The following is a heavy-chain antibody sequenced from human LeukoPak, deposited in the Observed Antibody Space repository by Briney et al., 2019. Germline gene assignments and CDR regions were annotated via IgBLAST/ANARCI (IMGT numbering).Heavy chain of an antibody. Sequence: GGSLRLSCAPSGFTVSSNYMSWVRQAPGKGLEGVSVIYSGGSTYYADSVKGRFSISRDNSKSTLSLQMNSLRVEDTAIYYCATYRQVLLPFDSWGQGTLVTVSS. CDR3: ATYRQVLLPFDS. CDR1: GFTVSSNY. CDR2: IYSGGST. J-gene: IGHJ4*02. V-gene: IGHV3-66*01. D-gene: IGHD2-8*02.